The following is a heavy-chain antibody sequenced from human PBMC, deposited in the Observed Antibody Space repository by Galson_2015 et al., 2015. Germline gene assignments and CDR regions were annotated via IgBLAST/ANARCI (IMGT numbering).Heavy chain of an antibody. Sequence: SLRLSCAASGFTFSSYGMHWVRQAPGKGLEWVAVIWYDGNDKYYADSVKGRFTISRDNSEDTLYLQMNSLRAEDTAAYYCATLPIRGYNYGPFDYWGQGTLVTVSS. CDR1: GFTFSSYG. CDR2: IWYDGNDK. J-gene: IGHJ4*02. V-gene: IGHV3-33*01. D-gene: IGHD5-18*01. CDR3: ATLPIRGYNYGPFDY.